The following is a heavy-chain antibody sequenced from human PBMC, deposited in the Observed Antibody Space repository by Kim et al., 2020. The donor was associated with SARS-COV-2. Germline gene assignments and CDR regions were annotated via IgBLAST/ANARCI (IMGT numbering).Heavy chain of an antibody. D-gene: IGHD5-12*01. J-gene: IGHJ4*02. V-gene: IGHV5-51*01. CDR3: ARQVDSYTNFDW. Sequence: YSPSCQGQVTISADKAISTAYLQWSSLKATDTAMYYCARQVDSYTNFDWWGQGTLVTVSS.